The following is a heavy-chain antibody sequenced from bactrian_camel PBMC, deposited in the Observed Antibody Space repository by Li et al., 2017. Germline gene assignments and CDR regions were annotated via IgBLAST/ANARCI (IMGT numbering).Heavy chain of an antibody. CDR2: IHGDGRI. CDR3: AAEEAVDETASGRLH. J-gene: IGHJ4*01. Sequence: HVQLVESGGGSVQAGGSLRLSCTASALTFDSQDMGWHRQAPGKERELVTWIHGDGRINYGDSVKGRFTISRDYVKNTVSLEMKSLKTEDTAVYYCAAEEAVDETASGRLHWGQGTQVTVS. D-gene: IGHD1*01. V-gene: IGHV3S56*01. CDR1: ALTFDSQD.